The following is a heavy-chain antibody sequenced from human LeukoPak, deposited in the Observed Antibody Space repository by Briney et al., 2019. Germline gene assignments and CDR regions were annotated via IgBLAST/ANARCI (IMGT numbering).Heavy chain of an antibody. J-gene: IGHJ6*03. CDR2: IRQDGSEK. CDR3: TGATYYYYHMDV. V-gene: IGHV3-7*04. D-gene: IGHD1-26*01. CDR1: GFTFSSYW. Sequence: GGSLRLSCAASGFTFSSYWMSWVRQAPGKGLEWVANIRQDGSEKYYVDSVKGRFTISRDNAKNSLYLQMNSLRAEDTAVYYCTGATYYYYHMDVWGKGTTVTVSS.